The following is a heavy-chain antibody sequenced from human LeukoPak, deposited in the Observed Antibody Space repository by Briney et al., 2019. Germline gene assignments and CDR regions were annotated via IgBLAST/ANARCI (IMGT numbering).Heavy chain of an antibody. V-gene: IGHV3-20*04. CDR2: INWNGGST. CDR1: GFTFDDYG. Sequence: GGSLRLSCAASGFTFDDYGMSWVRQAPGKGLEWVSGINWNGGSTGYADSVKGRFTISRDNAKNSLYLQMNSLRAEDTAVYYCAKGVWFGDQPASDYWGQGTLVTVSS. D-gene: IGHD3-10*01. CDR3: AKGVWFGDQPASDY. J-gene: IGHJ4*02.